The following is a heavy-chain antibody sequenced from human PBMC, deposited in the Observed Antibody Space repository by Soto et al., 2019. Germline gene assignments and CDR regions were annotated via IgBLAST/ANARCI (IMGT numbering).Heavy chain of an antibody. CDR3: ARGSENYYYDMDV. CDR1: GGSISRYY. Sequence: SETLSLTCTVSGGSISRYYWSWIRQPPGKGLEWIGHIYYSGSTNYNPSLKSRVTISVDTSKNQFSLKLSSVTAADTAVYYCARGSENYYYDMDVWGQGTTVTLSS. CDR2: IYYSGST. J-gene: IGHJ6*02. V-gene: IGHV4-59*01.